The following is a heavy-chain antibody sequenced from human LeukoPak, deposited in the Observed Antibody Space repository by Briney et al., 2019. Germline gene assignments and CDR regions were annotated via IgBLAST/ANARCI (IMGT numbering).Heavy chain of an antibody. D-gene: IGHD3-22*01. V-gene: IGHV3-13*01. CDR1: GFTFSSYD. J-gene: IGHJ4*02. CDR3: ARGDYYYDSSGYFYYFDY. Sequence: GGSLRLSCAASGFTFSSYDMHWVRQATGKGLEWVSAIGTAGDTYYPGSVKGRFTISRENAKNSLYLQMNSLRAGDTAVYYCARGDYYYDSSGYFYYFDYWGRGTLVTVSS. CDR2: IGTAGDT.